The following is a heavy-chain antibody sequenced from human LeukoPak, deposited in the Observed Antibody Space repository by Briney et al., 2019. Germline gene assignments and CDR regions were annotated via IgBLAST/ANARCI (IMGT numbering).Heavy chain of an antibody. CDR2: TYFSGNI. V-gene: IGHV4-59*01. Sequence: SETLSLTCTVSGGSISSYYWSWIRQPPGKGLEWIGYTYFSGNINYNPSLKSRVTISVDTSKTHFSMKLSSVTAADTAVYYCARYDSSSYSIEYWGQGTQVTVAS. CDR1: GGSISSYY. D-gene: IGHD3-22*01. CDR3: ARYDSSSYSIEY. J-gene: IGHJ4*02.